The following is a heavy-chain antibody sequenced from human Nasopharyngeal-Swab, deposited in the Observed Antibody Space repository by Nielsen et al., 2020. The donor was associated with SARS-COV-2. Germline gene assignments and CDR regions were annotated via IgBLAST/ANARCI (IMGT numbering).Heavy chain of an antibody. Sequence: GSLRLSCAASGFTVSSNYMSWVRQAPGKGLEWVSVIYSGGSTYYADSVKGRFTISRDNSKNTLYLQMNSLRAEDTAVYYCARDRGGVYYYGMDVWGQGTTVTASS. J-gene: IGHJ6*02. CDR1: GFTVSSNY. CDR3: ARDRGGVYYYGMDV. V-gene: IGHV3-53*01. CDR2: IYSGGST. D-gene: IGHD3-10*01.